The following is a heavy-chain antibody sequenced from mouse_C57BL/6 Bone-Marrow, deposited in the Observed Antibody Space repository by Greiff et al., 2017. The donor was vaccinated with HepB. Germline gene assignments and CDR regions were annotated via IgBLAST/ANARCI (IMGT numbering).Heavy chain of an antibody. D-gene: IGHD4-1*01. V-gene: IGHV1-63*01. CDR1: GYTFTNYW. CDR2: IYPGGGYT. Sequence: VQLQQSGAELVRPGTSVKMSCKASGYTFTNYWIGWAKQRPGHGLEWIGDIYPGGGYTNYNEKFKGKATLTADKSSSTAYMQFSSLTSEDSAIYYCARTNSYWYFDVWGTGTTVTVSS. J-gene: IGHJ1*03. CDR3: ARTNSYWYFDV.